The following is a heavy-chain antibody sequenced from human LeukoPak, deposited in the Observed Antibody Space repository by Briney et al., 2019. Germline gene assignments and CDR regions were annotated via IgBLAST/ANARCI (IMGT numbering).Heavy chain of an antibody. CDR3: ARAQDDFWSGYYSQAYYYYMDV. D-gene: IGHD3-3*01. CDR2: IIPIFGTA. J-gene: IGHJ6*03. CDR1: GGTFSSYA. Sequence: SVKVSCKASGGTFSSYAISWVRQAPGQGLEWMGGIIPIFGTANYAQKFQGRVTITTDESTSTAYMELSSLRSEDTAVYYCARAQDDFWSGYYSQAYYYYMDVWGKGTTVTVSS. V-gene: IGHV1-69*05.